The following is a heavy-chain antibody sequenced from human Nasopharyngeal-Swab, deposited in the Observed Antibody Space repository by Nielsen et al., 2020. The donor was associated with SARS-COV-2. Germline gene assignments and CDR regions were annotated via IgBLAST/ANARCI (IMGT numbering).Heavy chain of an antibody. Sequence: VCQAPGKGLEWVANIKHDGSEKNYVDSVKGRFTISRDNAKNSLYLQMNTLRAEDTAVYYCARDLGITMVRGVTRDNWFDPWGQGTLVTVSS. J-gene: IGHJ5*02. CDR3: ARDLGITMVRGVTRDNWFDP. V-gene: IGHV3-7*04. D-gene: IGHD3-10*01. CDR2: IKHDGSEK.